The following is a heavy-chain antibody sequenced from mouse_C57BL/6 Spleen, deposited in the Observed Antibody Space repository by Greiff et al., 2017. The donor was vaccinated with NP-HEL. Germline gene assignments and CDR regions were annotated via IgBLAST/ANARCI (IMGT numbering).Heavy chain of an antibody. J-gene: IGHJ4*01. D-gene: IGHD1-1*01. Sequence: EVQLQQSGPELVKPGASVKMSCKASGYTFTDYNMHWVKQSHGKSLEWIGYINPNNGGTSYNQKFKGKATLTVNKSSSTAYMELRSLTSEDSAVYSCASVGYYGSPFYAMDYWGQGTSVTVSS. V-gene: IGHV1-22*01. CDR3: ASVGYYGSPFYAMDY. CDR1: GYTFTDYN. CDR2: INPNNGGT.